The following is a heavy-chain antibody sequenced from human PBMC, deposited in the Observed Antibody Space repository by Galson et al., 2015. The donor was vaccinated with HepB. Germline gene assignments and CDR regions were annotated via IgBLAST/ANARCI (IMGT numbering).Heavy chain of an antibody. D-gene: IGHD1-7*01. CDR3: ARDVTGTPHFDY. CDR1: GFTFSSYS. Sequence: SLRLSCAASGFTFSSYSMNWVRQAPGKGLEWVSSIRSRSSYIYYADSVKGRFTISRDNAKNSLYLQMNSLRAEDTAVYYCARDVTGTPHFDYWGQGTLVTVSS. V-gene: IGHV3-21*01. J-gene: IGHJ4*02. CDR2: IRSRSSYI.